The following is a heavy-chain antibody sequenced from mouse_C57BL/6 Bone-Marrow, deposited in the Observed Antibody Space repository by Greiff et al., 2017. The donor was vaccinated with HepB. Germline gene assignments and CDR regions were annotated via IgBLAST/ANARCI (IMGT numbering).Heavy chain of an antibody. CDR3: AREDYYYGPDY. V-gene: IGHV5-17*01. Sequence: EVKLMESGGGLVKPGGSLKLSCAASGFTFSDYGMHWVRQAPEKGLEWVAYISSGSSTIYYADTVKGRFTISRDKAKNTLFLQMPSLRSEDTAMYYCAREDYYYGPDYWGQGTTLTVSS. CDR1: GFTFSDYG. J-gene: IGHJ2*01. CDR2: ISSGSSTI. D-gene: IGHD1-1*01.